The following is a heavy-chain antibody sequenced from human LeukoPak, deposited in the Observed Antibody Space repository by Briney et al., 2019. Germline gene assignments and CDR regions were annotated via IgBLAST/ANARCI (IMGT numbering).Heavy chain of an antibody. D-gene: IGHD5-24*01. J-gene: IGHJ3*01. Sequence: GGYLRLSCAASGFTFNNYGMHWVRQAPGKGLEWLTYIKLDGSNTHYADSVKGRFIISKDNSKNTLYLQMNSPRPDDKAGYYCAKAPRWLQLALEGIFHFRRQGTMVIVSS. CDR2: IKLDGSNT. V-gene: IGHV3-30*02. CDR1: GFTFNNYG. CDR3: AKAPRWLQLALEGIFHF.